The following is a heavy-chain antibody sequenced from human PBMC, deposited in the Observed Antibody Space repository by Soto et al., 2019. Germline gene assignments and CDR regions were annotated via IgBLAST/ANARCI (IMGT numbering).Heavy chain of an antibody. J-gene: IGHJ6*02. D-gene: IGHD2-15*01. V-gene: IGHV5-10-1*01. CDR2: IDPSDSYT. CDR1: GYSFTSYW. CDR3: ARKPYCSGGSCYSGLDV. Sequence: GESLKISCKGSGYSFTSYWISWVRQMPGKGLEWMGRIDPSDSYTNYSPSFQGHVTISADKSISTAYLQWSSLKASDTAMYYCARKPYCSGGSCYSGLDVWGQGATVTVSS.